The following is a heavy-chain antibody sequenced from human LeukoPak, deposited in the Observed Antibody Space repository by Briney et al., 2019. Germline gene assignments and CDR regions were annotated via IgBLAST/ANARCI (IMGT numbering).Heavy chain of an antibody. V-gene: IGHV3-7*01. D-gene: IGHD2-21*01. J-gene: IGHJ4*02. Sequence: GGSLRLSCAVSGFIFGDFSMSWVRQAPGKGLEYVAKMNEHGSEIFYVDSVKGRFTISRDNAKNSLYLQLNRLRAEDTAVYYCARPRGCGTSRCNNFDYWGQGTLVTVSS. CDR3: ARPRGCGTSRCNNFDY. CDR1: GFIFGDFS. CDR2: MNEHGSEI.